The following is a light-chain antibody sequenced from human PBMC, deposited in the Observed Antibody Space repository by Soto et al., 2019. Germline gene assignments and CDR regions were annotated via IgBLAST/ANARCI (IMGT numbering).Light chain of an antibody. CDR2: AAS. Sequence: DVQMTQSPSSLSASVGDRVTITCRASQDINNYLAWFQQKPGKAPNSLIYAASSLQSGVPSNFSGSGSGTDFTLTTISLQPEDFATYYCQQYQNYPVTFGGGTKVEIK. V-gene: IGKV1-16*02. J-gene: IGKJ4*02. CDR1: QDINNY. CDR3: QQYQNYPVT.